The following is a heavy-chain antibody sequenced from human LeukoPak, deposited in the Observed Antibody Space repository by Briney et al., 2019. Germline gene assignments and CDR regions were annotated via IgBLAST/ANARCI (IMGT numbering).Heavy chain of an antibody. CDR3: AREGNDYGALGPYYYYGMDV. CDR2: INPNSGGT. V-gene: IGHV1-2*02. J-gene: IGHJ6*02. D-gene: IGHD4-17*01. Sequence: ASVKVSCKASGYTFTGYYMHWVRQAPGQGLEWMGWINPNSGGTNYAQKFQGRVTMTRDTSISTAYMELSRLRSDDTAVYYCAREGNDYGALGPYYYYGMDVWGQGTTVTVS. CDR1: GYTFTGYY.